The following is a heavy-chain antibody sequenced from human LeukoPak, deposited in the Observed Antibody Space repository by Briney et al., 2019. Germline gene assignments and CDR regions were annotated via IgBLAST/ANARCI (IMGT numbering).Heavy chain of an antibody. Sequence: GGSLRLSCAASGFTFDDYAMHWVRQAPGKGLEWVSGISWNSGSIGYADSVKGRFTISRDNAKNSLYLQMNSLRAEDTAVYYCASGKDYDGMDVWGQGTTVTVSS. CDR3: ASGKDYDGMDV. J-gene: IGHJ6*02. D-gene: IGHD6-25*01. V-gene: IGHV3-9*01. CDR1: GFTFDDYA. CDR2: ISWNSGSI.